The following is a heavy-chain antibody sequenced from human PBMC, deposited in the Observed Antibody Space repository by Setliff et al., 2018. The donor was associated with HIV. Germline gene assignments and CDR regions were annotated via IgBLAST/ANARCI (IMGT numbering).Heavy chain of an antibody. CDR1: GSTFSGYE. CDR3: AKQRGDGYNRYYYYYMDV. Sequence: GGSLRLSCTASGSTFSGYEMNWVRQAPGKGLEWVSVIYSGGSSTYYADSVKGRFTISRDNSKNTLYLQMNSLRAEDTAVYYCAKQRGDGYNRYYYYYMDVWGKGTTVTVSS. D-gene: IGHD5-12*01. CDR2: IYSGGSST. V-gene: IGHV3-23*03. J-gene: IGHJ6*03.